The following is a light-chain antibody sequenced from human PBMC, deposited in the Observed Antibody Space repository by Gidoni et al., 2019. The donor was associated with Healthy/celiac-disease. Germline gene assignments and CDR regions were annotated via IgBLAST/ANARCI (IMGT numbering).Light chain of an antibody. J-gene: IGLJ3*02. CDR3: AAWDDSLNGL. CDR2: SNK. Sequence: QSVLTQPPSASGTPGQRVTISCSGSSSNIGSNTVNWYQQLTGTAPKLLIYSNKQRPSGVPDRFSGSKSGTSASLAISGLQSEDEADYYCAAWDDSLNGLFGGGTKLTVL. V-gene: IGLV1-44*01. CDR1: SSNIGSNT.